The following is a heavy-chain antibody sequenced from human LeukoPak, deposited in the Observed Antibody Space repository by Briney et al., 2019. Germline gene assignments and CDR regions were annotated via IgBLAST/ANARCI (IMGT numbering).Heavy chain of an antibody. D-gene: IGHD3-22*01. CDR2: IKSKTDGGTT. Sequence: GGSLRLSCAASAFDFTIYDMNWVRQAPGKGLEWVGRIKSKTDGGTTDYAAPVKGRFTISRDDSKNTLYLQMNSLKTEDTAVYYCTTGGIIYDSSGYSHYWGQGTLVTVSS. CDR1: AFDFTIYD. J-gene: IGHJ4*02. V-gene: IGHV3-15*01. CDR3: TTGGIIYDSSGYSHY.